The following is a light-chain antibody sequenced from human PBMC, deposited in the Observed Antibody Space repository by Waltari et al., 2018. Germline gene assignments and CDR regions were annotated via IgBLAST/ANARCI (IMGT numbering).Light chain of an antibody. J-gene: IGKJ1*01. CDR3: QHYVRLPVT. Sequence: IVLTQSPGPLSLSPGERAPLSCRASQSVSRTFAWYQQKPGQAPRLLIYGASTRAAGIPDRFSGSGSGTDFRLTISRLEPEDFAVYYCQHYVRLPVTFGQGTKVEIK. CDR1: QSVSRTF. V-gene: IGKV3-20*01. CDR2: GAS.